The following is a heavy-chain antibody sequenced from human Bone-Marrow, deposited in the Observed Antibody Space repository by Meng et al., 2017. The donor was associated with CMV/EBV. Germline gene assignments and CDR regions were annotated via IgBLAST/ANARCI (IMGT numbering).Heavy chain of an antibody. CDR1: GFTFSSYA. CDR3: AKGPVPAAIFSAFDI. Sequence: GGSLRLSCAASGFTFSSYAMHWVRQAPGKGLEWVAVISYDGSNKYYADSVKGRFTISRDNFKNTLYLQINSLRAEDTAVYYCAKGPVPAAIFSAFDIWGQGTMVTVSS. J-gene: IGHJ3*02. CDR2: ISYDGSNK. V-gene: IGHV3-30*04. D-gene: IGHD2-2*01.